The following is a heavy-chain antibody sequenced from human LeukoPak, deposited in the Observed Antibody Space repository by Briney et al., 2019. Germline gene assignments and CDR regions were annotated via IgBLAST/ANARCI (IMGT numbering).Heavy chain of an antibody. J-gene: IGHJ3*02. CDR2: IYYSGST. V-gene: IGHV4-59*01. D-gene: IGHD6-13*01. CDR1: GDSISSYY. CDR3: ATQEEQLVPLDAFDI. Sequence: SETLSLTCTVSGDSISSYYWNWIRQPPGKGLEGIGYIYYSGSTNYNPSLKSRVTISVDTSKNQFSLKLRSVTAADTAVYYCATQEEQLVPLDAFDIWGQGTMVTVSS.